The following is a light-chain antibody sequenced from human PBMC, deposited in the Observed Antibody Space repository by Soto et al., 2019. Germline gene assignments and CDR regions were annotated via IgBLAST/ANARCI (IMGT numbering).Light chain of an antibody. J-gene: IGLJ1*01. CDR3: CSYSGSSTLYV. CDR2: EVS. CDR1: SSDVGSYNL. Sequence: QSVLTQPASVSGSPGQPITISCTGTSSDVGSYNLVSWYQQHPGKAPKLMIYEVSKRPSGVSNRFSGSKSGNTASLTISGLQAEDEADYYCCSYSGSSTLYVFGTGT. V-gene: IGLV2-23*02.